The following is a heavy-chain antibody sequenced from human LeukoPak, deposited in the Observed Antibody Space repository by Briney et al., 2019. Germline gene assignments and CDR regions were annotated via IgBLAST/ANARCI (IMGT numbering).Heavy chain of an antibody. D-gene: IGHD4-23*01. CDR1: GYTFTSYA. V-gene: IGHV1-3*01. CDR3: ARGLDYGGDH. J-gene: IGHJ5*02. CDR2: INPGNGNT. Sequence: ASVKVSCKAFGYTFTSYAMHWVRQAPGQRLEWMGWINPGNGNTKYSQNFQGRVTITRDTSASTAYMELSSLRSEDTAVYYCARGLDYGGDHWGQGTLVTVSS.